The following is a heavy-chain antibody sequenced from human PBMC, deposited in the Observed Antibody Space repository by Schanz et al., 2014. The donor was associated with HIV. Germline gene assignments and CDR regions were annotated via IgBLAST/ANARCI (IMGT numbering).Heavy chain of an antibody. CDR2: IIPIFGTA. D-gene: IGHD2-2*01. CDR3: ARVREGGFCGNTNCHWTFDL. Sequence: QVQLLQSGAEVKKPGASVRLSCKASGYTFDSRDINWVRQASGQGLEWMGGIIPIFGTANSAQRFQGRVPMTTDTSTSTAYMELRSLRSDDTAIYYCARVREGGFCGNTNCHWTFDLWGQGTLLTVSS. V-gene: IGHV1-69*06. J-gene: IGHJ4*02. CDR1: GYTFDSRD.